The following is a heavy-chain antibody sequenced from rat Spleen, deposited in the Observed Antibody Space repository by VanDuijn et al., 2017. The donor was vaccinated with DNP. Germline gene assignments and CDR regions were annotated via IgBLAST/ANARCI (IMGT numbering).Heavy chain of an antibody. CDR2: ISYSGST. V-gene: IGHV3-1*01. J-gene: IGHJ1*01. Sequence: EVQLQESGPGLVKPSQSLSLTCSVTGYSITSNYWAWIRKFPGNKMEWMGYISYSGSTGYNPSLKSRISITRDTSKNQFFLQFNSVTTEDTATYYCARHKGYYDWYFDFWGPGTMVTVSS. D-gene: IGHD4-3*01. CDR1: GYSITSNY. CDR3: ARHKGYYDWYFDF.